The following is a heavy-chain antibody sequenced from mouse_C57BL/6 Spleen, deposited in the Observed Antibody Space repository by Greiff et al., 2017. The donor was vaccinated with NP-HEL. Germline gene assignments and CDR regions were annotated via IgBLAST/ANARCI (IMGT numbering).Heavy chain of an antibody. J-gene: IGHJ3*01. CDR3: ARSSYYSNYGDFAY. V-gene: IGHV1-52*01. D-gene: IGHD2-5*01. CDR2: IDPSDSET. CDR1: GYTFTSYW. Sequence: VQLQQPGAELVRPGSSVKLSCKASGYTFTSYWMHWVKQRPIQGLEWIGNIDPSDSETHYNQKFQDKATLTVDKSSSTAYMQLSSLTSEDSAVYYCARSSYYSNYGDFAYWGQGTLVTVSA.